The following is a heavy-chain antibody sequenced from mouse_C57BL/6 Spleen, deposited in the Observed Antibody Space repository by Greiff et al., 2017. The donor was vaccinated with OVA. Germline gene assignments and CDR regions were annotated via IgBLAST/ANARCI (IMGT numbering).Heavy chain of an antibody. CDR3: ARENYYGSSWYFDV. V-gene: IGHV1-82*01. D-gene: IGHD1-1*01. CDR1: GYASSSSW. Sequence: VQLVESGPELVKPGASVKISCKASGYASSSSWMNWVKQRPGKGLEWIGRIYPGDGDTNYNGKFKGKATLTADKSSSTAYMQLSSLTSEDSAVYFCARENYYGSSWYFDVWGTGTTVTVSS. J-gene: IGHJ1*03. CDR2: IYPGDGDT.